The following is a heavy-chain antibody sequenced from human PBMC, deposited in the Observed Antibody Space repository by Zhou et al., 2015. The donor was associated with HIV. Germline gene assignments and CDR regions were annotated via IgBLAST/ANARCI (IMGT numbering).Heavy chain of an antibody. V-gene: IGHV1-69*08. Sequence: QVQLVQSGAEVKKPGSSVKVSCKPSGGTFSSHSISWVRQAPGEGLEWMGRIIPIVGIRDYAQRFQGRLSITADTATTTASMELSSLRSDDTAMYYCVRDLGEYCSGGSCRDTDDYWGQGTLVTVSS. CDR3: VRDLGEYCSGGSCRDTDDY. CDR1: GGTFSSHS. J-gene: IGHJ4*02. D-gene: IGHD2-15*01. CDR2: IIPIVGIR.